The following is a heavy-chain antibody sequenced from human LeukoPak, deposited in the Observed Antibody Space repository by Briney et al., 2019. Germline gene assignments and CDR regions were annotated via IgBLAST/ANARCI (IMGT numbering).Heavy chain of an antibody. CDR3: ARTYSGGSFPGPNWFDP. Sequence: GGPLRLSCAASGFTFSSYSMNWVRQAPGKGLEWVSSISSSSSYIYYADSVKGRFTISRDNAKNSLYLQMSSLRAEDTAVYYCARTYSGGSFPGPNWFDPWGQGTLVTVSS. J-gene: IGHJ5*02. V-gene: IGHV3-21*01. CDR1: GFTFSSYS. D-gene: IGHD2-15*01. CDR2: ISSSSSYI.